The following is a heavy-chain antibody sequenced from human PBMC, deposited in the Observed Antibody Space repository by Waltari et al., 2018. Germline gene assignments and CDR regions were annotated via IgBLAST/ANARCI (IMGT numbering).Heavy chain of an antibody. CDR3: ARGGDFEWSAYYFDF. J-gene: IGHJ4*02. D-gene: IGHD3-9*01. V-gene: IGHV1-18*01. CDR2: ISGYNGNT. CDR1: GYTFIYYG. Sequence: QVQLVQSGTEVQKPGASVKVSGETSGYTFIYYGISWVRQAPGQGLEWMGWISGYNGNTNYAQKFQDRVTMTTDTSTATAYMELKSLRSDDTAVYYCARGGDFEWSAYYFDFWGQGTLVTVSS.